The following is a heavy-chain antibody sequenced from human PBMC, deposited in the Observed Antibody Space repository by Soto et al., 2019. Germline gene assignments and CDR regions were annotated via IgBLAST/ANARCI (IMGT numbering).Heavy chain of an antibody. CDR1: GGSIGSGDYY. V-gene: IGHV4-30-4*01. J-gene: IGHJ5*02. CDR2: IYYGGST. CDR3: ARGQGYYYDSSASNWFDP. D-gene: IGHD3-22*01. Sequence: SETLSLTCTVSGGSIGSGDYYWSWIRQAPGKGPEWIGYIYYGGSTYYNPSLKSRTTISMETSKNHFSLKLSSVTAADTAVYYCARGQGYYYDSSASNWFDPWGQGIMVTVSS.